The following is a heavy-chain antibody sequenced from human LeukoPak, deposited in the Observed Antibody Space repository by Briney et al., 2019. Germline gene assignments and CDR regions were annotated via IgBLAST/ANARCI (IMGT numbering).Heavy chain of an antibody. CDR3: AKDPRNILTGDYDDFDI. J-gene: IGHJ3*02. CDR2: LDPEGGGL. V-gene: IGHV1-24*01. CDR1: GGTFSSYA. D-gene: IGHD3-9*01. Sequence: ASVKVSCTASGGTFSSYAISWVRQAPGQGLEWLGGLDPEGGGLIYAQNFQGRVIMTEDTSTDTAYMELSTLTSDDTAVYFCAKDPRNILTGDYDDFDIWGQGTMVIVSS.